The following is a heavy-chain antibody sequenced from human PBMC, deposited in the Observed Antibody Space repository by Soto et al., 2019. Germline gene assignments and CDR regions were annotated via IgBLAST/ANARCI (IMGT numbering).Heavy chain of an antibody. CDR2: ISGSGGST. Sequence: GGSLRLSCAASGFTFSSYAMSWVRQAPGKGLEWVSAISGSGGSTYYADSVKGRFTISRDNSKNTLYLQMNSLRAEDTAVYYCAKLYWNIVVVPAGPPDYWGQGTLVTVSS. D-gene: IGHD2-2*01. V-gene: IGHV3-23*01. J-gene: IGHJ4*02. CDR3: AKLYWNIVVVPAGPPDY. CDR1: GFTFSSYA.